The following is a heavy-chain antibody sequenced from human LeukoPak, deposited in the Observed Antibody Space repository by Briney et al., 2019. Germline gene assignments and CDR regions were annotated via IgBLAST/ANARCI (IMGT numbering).Heavy chain of an antibody. D-gene: IGHD2-2*03. CDR2: IYPGDSDT. CDR3: ARADGYCSSTSCHYYYGMDV. CDR1: GYSFTSYW. Sequence: GESLKISCKGSGYSFTSYWIGWVRQMPGKGLEGMGIIYPGDSDTRYSPSFQGQVTISADESISTAYLQWSSLKASDTAMYYCARADGYCSSTSCHYYYGMDVWGQGTTVTVSS. V-gene: IGHV5-51*01. J-gene: IGHJ6*02.